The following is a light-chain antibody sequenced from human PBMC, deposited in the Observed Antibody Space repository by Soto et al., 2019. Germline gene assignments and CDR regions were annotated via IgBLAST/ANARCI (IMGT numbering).Light chain of an antibody. CDR1: SSNIGSNS. V-gene: IGLV1-44*01. CDR2: SDN. Sequence: QSVLTQPPSASGTPGQRVTISCSGSSSNIGSNSVNWYHQVAGTAPKLLIHSDNQRPSGVPDRFSGSKSGTSASLAISGLQSGDVSDYYCATWDDTLNGRVFVGGTKVTVL. J-gene: IGLJ3*02. CDR3: ATWDDTLNGRV.